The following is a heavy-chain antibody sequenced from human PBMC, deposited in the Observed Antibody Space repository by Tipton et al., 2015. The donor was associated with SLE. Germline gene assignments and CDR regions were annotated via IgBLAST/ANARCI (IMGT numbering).Heavy chain of an antibody. CDR2: IYYSGST. Sequence: LRLSCTVSGGSISSYYWSWIRQPPGKGLEWIGYIYYSGSTNYNPSLKSRVTISVDTSKNQFSLKLSAVTAADTAVYYCARDVGPGWFDPWGQGTPVTVSS. CDR3: ARDVGPGWFDP. CDR1: GGSISSYY. D-gene: IGHD1-26*01. J-gene: IGHJ5*02. V-gene: IGHV4-59*01.